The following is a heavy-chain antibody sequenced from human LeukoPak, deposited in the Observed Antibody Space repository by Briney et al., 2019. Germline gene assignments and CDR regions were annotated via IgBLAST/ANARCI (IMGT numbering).Heavy chain of an antibody. CDR3: ATPYSGGYHGLDI. Sequence: PSETLSLTCTVSGGSISTYYWSWIRQPPGKGLEWIGSIYYSGSTYYNPSLKSRVTISVDTSKNQFSLKLNSVTAADTAVYYCATPYSGGYHGLDIWGQGRMVTVSS. CDR1: GGSISTYY. V-gene: IGHV4-59*05. CDR2: IYYSGST. D-gene: IGHD1-26*01. J-gene: IGHJ3*02.